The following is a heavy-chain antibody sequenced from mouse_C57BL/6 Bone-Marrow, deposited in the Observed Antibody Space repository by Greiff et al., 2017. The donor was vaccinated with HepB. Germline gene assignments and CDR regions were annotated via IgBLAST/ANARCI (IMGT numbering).Heavy chain of an antibody. CDR2: INPGSGGT. CDR3: ARTFTTVVATGYFDV. Sequence: VQLQQSGAELVRPGTSVKVSCKASGYAFTNYLIEWVKQRPGQGLEWIGVINPGSGGTNYNEKFKGKATLTADKSSSTAYMQLSSLTSEDSAFYFCARTFTTVVATGYFDVWGTGTTVTVSS. J-gene: IGHJ1*03. D-gene: IGHD1-1*01. CDR1: GYAFTNYL. V-gene: IGHV1-54*01.